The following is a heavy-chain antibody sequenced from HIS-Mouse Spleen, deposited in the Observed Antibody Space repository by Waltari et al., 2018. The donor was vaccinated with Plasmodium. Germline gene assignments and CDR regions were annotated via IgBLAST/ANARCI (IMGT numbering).Heavy chain of an antibody. CDR1: GFTVSSNY. J-gene: IGHJ3*02. CDR2: IYSGGST. CDR3: ARGMKSSSSAFDI. Sequence: EVQLVESGGGLIQPGGSLRLSCAASGFTVSSNYMSWVRQAPWKGLEWVSVIYSGGSTYYADSVKGRFTISRDNSKNTLYLQMNSLRAEDTAVYYCARGMKSSSSAFDIWGQGTMVTVSS. V-gene: IGHV3-53*01. D-gene: IGHD6-6*01.